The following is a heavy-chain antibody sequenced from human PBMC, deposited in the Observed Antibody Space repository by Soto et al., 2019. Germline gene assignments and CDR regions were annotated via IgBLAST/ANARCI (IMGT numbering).Heavy chain of an antibody. V-gene: IGHV4-31*03. D-gene: IGHD5-18*01. CDR2: ISYGGST. CDR3: SRGIPV. CDR1: GGSINSGGYC. Sequence: QVQLQESGPGLVKPSQTLSLTCTVSGGSINSGGYCWGWIRQHPGKGLDWIGCISYGGSTPYNPALKSRGAVSVATSKKQFSRKLTSVTAADSAVDYCSRGIPVWGQGAQITVCS. J-gene: IGHJ4*02.